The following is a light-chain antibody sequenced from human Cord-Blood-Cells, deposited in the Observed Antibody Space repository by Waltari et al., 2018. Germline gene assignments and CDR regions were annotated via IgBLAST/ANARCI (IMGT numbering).Light chain of an antibody. V-gene: IGKV3-20*01. Sequence: DIVLTQSPGTLSLSPGERATLSCRASQSVSSSYLAWYQQKPGQAPRLLIYGASSRATGIPDRFSGSGSGTDFTLTISRLEPEDFAVYYCQQYGSSPRGYTFGQGTKLEIK. CDR2: GAS. J-gene: IGKJ2*01. CDR3: QQYGSSPRGYT. CDR1: QSVSSSY.